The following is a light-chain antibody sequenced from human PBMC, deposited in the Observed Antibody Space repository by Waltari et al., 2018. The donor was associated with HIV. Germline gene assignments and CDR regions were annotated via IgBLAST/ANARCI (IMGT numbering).Light chain of an antibody. CDR2: EAA. CDR3: QQYDDGPRGIT. V-gene: IGKV3-15*01. J-gene: IGKJ2*01. Sequence: EIAMTQSPPTLSVSPGQRVTLSCRASQSISAKVAWYQQRPGQAPRLLIYEAATRPTGIPARFSGSGSGTEFTLTISSLQSEDFATYFCQQYDDGPRGITFGQGTMLEIK. CDR1: QSISAK.